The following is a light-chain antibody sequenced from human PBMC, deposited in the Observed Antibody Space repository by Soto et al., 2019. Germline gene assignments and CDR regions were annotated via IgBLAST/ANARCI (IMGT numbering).Light chain of an antibody. V-gene: IGLV1-47*01. CDR3: ATWDDSLNGFYV. J-gene: IGLJ1*01. CDR2: RNN. CDR1: TSNIGSNY. Sequence: QSVLTQPPSASGTPGQGVTISCSGSTSNIGSNYVYWYQQLPGTAPKLLIYRNNQRPSGVPDRFSGSKSGTSASLAISGLRSDDEAHYFCATWDDSLNGFYVFGTGTKVTV.